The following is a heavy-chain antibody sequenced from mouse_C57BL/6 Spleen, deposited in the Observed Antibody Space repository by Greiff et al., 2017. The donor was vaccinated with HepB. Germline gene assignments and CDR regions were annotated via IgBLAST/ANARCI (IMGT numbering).Heavy chain of an antibody. V-gene: IGHV3-6*01. CDR1: GYSITSGYY. J-gene: IGHJ3*01. CDR2: ISYDGSN. D-gene: IGHD2-1*01. Sequence: EVKLVESGPGLVKPSQSLSLTCSVTGYSITSGYYWNWIRQFPGNKLEWMGYISYDGSNNYNPSLKNRISITRDTSKNQFFLKLNSVTTEDTATYYCAREIYYGNYEGFAYWGQGTLVTVSA. CDR3: AREIYYGNYEGFAY.